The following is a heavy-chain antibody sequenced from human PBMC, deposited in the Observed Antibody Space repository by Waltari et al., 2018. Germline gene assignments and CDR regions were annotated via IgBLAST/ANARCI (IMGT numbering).Heavy chain of an antibody. CDR2: IRNRANRYAT. D-gene: IGHD6-6*01. Sequence: EVQLVESGGGLVQPGGSLKLSCAASGFTFSGSAMHWVRKASGKGLEVVGRIRNRANRYATAYAESVRGRFTISRDDSKNTAYLQMNSLKTEDTAVYYCTRQAHYSIADYWGQGTLVTVSS. J-gene: IGHJ4*02. V-gene: IGHV3-73*02. CDR3: TRQAHYSIADY. CDR1: GFTFSGSA.